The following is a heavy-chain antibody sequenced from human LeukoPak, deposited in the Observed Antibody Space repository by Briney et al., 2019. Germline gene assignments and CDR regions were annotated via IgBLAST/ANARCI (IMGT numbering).Heavy chain of an antibody. CDR3: AKDVGSPGYDYVWGSLSLNFDAFDI. D-gene: IGHD3-16*01. V-gene: IGHV4-31*03. CDR2: IYYSGST. CDR1: GGSISSGGYY. J-gene: IGHJ3*02. Sequence: PSETLSLTCTVSGGSISSGGYYWSWIRQHPGKGLEWIGYIYYSGSTYYNPSLKSRVTISVDTSKNQFSLKLSSVTAADTAVYYCAKDVGSPGYDYVWGSLSLNFDAFDIWGQGTMVTVSS.